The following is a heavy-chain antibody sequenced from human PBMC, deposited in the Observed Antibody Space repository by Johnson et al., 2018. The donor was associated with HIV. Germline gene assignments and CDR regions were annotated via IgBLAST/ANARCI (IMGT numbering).Heavy chain of an antibody. CDR2: ISGSGHLI. Sequence: EVQLVESGGDLVQPGGSLRLSCAASGFTFSNYAMTWVRQAPGKGLEWVSTISGSGHLIYYADSVKGRLTISSDNSRNTLYLQMNSLRAGDTALYYCAKDRHNYWNPPFLAFDVWGHGTLVTVSS. CDR1: GFTFSNYA. CDR3: AKDRHNYWNPPFLAFDV. J-gene: IGHJ3*01. V-gene: IGHV3-23*04. D-gene: IGHD1-1*01.